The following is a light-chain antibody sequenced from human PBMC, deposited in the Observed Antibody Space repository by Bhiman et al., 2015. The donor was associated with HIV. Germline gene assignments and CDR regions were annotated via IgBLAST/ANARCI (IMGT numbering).Light chain of an antibody. V-gene: IGLV2-23*02. CDR3: CSFAGTTTLVK. CDR2: EVT. Sequence: QSALTQPASVSGSPGQSVTISCTGTNRDVGGYNHVSWYQQHPGTAPKLLIFEVTKRPSWVSNRFSGSKSGNTASLTISDLQAADEANYHCCSFAGTTTLVKFGGGTKLTVL. J-gene: IGLJ3*02. CDR1: NRDVGGYNH.